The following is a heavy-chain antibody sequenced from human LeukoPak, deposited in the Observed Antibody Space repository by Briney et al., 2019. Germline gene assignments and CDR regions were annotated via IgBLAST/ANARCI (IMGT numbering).Heavy chain of an antibody. J-gene: IGHJ4*02. V-gene: IGHV3-48*01. Sequence: GGSLRLSCAASGFTFSSYSMNWVRQAPGKGLEWVSYIRSSSRTIYYADSVKGRFTISRDNAKNSLFLQMNSLRAEDTAVYYCARDGSGRVPEMSAPDYWGQGTLVTVSS. D-gene: IGHD3-10*01. CDR1: GFTFSSYS. CDR2: IRSSSRTI. CDR3: ARDGSGRVPEMSAPDY.